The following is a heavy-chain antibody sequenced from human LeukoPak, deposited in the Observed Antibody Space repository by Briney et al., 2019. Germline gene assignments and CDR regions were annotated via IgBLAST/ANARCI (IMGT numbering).Heavy chain of an antibody. J-gene: IGHJ4*02. CDR3: ARETQGSGSDY. V-gene: IGHV4-59*12. CDR1: GGSISSYY. D-gene: IGHD3-10*01. Sequence: SETLSLTCTVSGGSISSYYWSWIRQPPGKGLEWIGYIYYSGSTNYNPSLKSRVTISVDTSKNQFSLKLSSVTAADTAVYYCARETQGSGSDYWGQGTLVTVSS. CDR2: IYYSGST.